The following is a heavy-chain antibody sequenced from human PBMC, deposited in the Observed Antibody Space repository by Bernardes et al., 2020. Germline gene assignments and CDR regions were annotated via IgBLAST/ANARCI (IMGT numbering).Heavy chain of an antibody. CDR1: GGSFSGYY. D-gene: IGHD5-12*01. J-gene: IGHJ3*02. Sequence: SETLSLTRAVYGGSFSGYYWSWIRQPPGKGLEWIGEINHSGSTNYNPSLKSRVTISVDTSKNQFSLKLSSVTAADTAVYYCARGSGVATLNAFDIWGQGTMVTVSS. V-gene: IGHV4-34*01. CDR3: ARGSGVATLNAFDI. CDR2: INHSGST.